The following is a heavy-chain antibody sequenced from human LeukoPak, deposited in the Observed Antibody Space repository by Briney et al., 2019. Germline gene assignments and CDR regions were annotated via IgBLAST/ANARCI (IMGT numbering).Heavy chain of an antibody. CDR1: GGTFSDYI. Sequence: WASVKVSCKASGGTFSDYIISWVRQAPGQGLEWMGGIIPFHGTSKNIQKFQDRVTITADESTSTAYMEVSSLRSDDFFVYYWATYDILTGFEYWGQGTLVTVSS. CDR3: ATYDILTGFEY. V-gene: IGHV1-69*13. D-gene: IGHD3-9*01. CDR2: IIPFHGTS. J-gene: IGHJ4*02.